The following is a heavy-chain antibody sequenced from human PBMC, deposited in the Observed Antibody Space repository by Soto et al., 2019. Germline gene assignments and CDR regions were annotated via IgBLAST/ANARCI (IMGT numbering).Heavy chain of an antibody. CDR1: GYTFSSYG. CDR2: ISVYNGNT. D-gene: IGHD6-13*01. CDR3: AAAAAGVFGMDV. Sequence: QVQLVQSGAEVKKPGASVKVSCKASGYTFSSYGISWVRQAPGQGLEWMGWISVYNGNTNYAQKLQGRATMTTDTATPTAYTQLRTLRSDDTAVYYWAAAAAGVFGMDVWGQGTTVTVSS. J-gene: IGHJ6*02. V-gene: IGHV1-18*01.